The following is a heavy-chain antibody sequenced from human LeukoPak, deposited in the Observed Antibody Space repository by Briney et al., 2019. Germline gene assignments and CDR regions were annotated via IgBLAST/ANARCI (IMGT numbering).Heavy chain of an antibody. V-gene: IGHV4-59*01. J-gene: IGHJ3*02. Sequence: SETLSLTCTVSGGSISSYYWSWIRQPPGKGLEWIGYIYYSGSTNYNPSLKSRVTISVDTSKNQFSLKLSSVTAADTAVYYCAKRPPAGGPDAFDIWGQGTMVTVSS. CDR1: GGSISSYY. D-gene: IGHD2-15*01. CDR2: IYYSGST. CDR3: AKRPPAGGPDAFDI.